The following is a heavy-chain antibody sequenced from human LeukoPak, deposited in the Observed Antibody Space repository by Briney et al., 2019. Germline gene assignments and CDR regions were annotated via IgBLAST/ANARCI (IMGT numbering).Heavy chain of an antibody. D-gene: IGHD4-17*01. V-gene: IGHV3-21*01. Sequence: KPGESLRLSCAASGFTFISYSMNWVRQAPGKGLEWVSSISSSSSYIYYADSVKGRFTISIDNAKNSLYLQMNSLRAEDTAVYYCARDTTVYGDFDNWGQGTLVTVSS. CDR2: ISSSSSYI. J-gene: IGHJ4*02. CDR1: GFTFISYS. CDR3: ARDTTVYGDFDN.